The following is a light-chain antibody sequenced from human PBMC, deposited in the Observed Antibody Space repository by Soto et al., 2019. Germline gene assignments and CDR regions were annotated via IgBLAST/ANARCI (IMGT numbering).Light chain of an antibody. Sequence: EIAWPHSPGTLYFSPGESATLSCRASQTGASKYLAWYQQRPGQAPRLLIDGASSRATGIPDRFSGSGSGTDFTLTISRVEPEDLAMYFCTPYRTSAQTFGQGTKVEI. V-gene: IGKV3-20*01. CDR1: QTGASKY. J-gene: IGKJ1*01. CDR3: TPYRTSAQT. CDR2: GAS.